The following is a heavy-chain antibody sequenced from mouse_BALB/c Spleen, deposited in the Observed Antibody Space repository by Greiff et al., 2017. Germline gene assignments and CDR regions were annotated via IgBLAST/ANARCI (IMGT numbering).Heavy chain of an antibody. CDR3: ARSGGNYGDWYFDV. Sequence: DVKLVESGGGLVQPGGSRKLSCAASGFTFSSFGMHWVRQAPEKGLEWVAYISSGSSTIYYADTVKGRFTISRDNPKNTLFLQMTSLRSEDTAMYYCARSGGNYGDWYFDVWGAGTTVTVSS. V-gene: IGHV5-17*02. D-gene: IGHD2-1*01. CDR2: ISSGSSTI. CDR1: GFTFSSFG. J-gene: IGHJ1*01.